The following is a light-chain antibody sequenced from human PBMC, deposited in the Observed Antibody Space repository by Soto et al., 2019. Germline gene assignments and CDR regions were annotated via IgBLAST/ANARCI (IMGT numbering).Light chain of an antibody. CDR1: ESVNIMY. V-gene: IGKV3-20*01. J-gene: IGKJ5*01. Sequence: EIVLTQSPGVLSLSPGERATLSCRASESVNIMYLGWYQQKPGQAPRLLIFHTSLRPTGIPDRFSGSGSGKDFTLTSSRLEPEDFAVYYCQHFGGSLQVTFGQRARLKI. CDR3: QHFGGSLQVT. CDR2: HTS.